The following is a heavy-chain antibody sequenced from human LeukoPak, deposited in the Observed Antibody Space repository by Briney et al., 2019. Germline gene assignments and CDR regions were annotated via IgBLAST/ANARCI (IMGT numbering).Heavy chain of an antibody. CDR1: GGSFSGYY. CDR2: INHSGST. Sequence: SETLSLTCAVYGGSFSGYYWSWIRQPPGKGLEWIGEINHSGSTNYNPSLKSRVTISVDTSKNQFSLKLSSVTAADTAVYYCARDDPTSSSSPNDYWGQGTLVTVSS. J-gene: IGHJ4*02. D-gene: IGHD6-6*01. CDR3: ARDDPTSSSSPNDY. V-gene: IGHV4-34*01.